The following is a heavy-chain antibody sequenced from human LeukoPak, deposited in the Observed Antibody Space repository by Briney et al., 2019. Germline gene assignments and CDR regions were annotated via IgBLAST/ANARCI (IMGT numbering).Heavy chain of an antibody. J-gene: IGHJ4*02. CDR2: ITSSSSYI. CDR3: ARAPLAGSWYFDY. D-gene: IGHD6-13*01. Sequence: PGESLRLSCAASGFSFSTYNMNWVRQAPGKGLEWVSSITSSSSYIYYADSVKGRFTISRDNAKSSLYLQMNSLRAEDTAVYYCARAPLAGSWYFDYWGQGTLVTVSS. V-gene: IGHV3-21*01. CDR1: GFSFSTYN.